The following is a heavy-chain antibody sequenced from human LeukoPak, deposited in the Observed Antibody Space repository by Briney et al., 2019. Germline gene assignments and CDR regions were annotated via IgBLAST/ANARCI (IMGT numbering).Heavy chain of an antibody. Sequence: PSETLSLTCTVSGGSISSYYWGWIRQPPGKGLEWIGYIYYSGSTNYNPSLKSRVTISVDTSKNQFSLKLSSVTAADTAVYYCARGLRYYGSGSYGPSLDYWGQGTLVTVSS. CDR3: ARGLRYYGSGSYGPSLDY. J-gene: IGHJ4*02. CDR2: IYYSGST. D-gene: IGHD3-10*01. CDR1: GGSISSYY. V-gene: IGHV4-59*12.